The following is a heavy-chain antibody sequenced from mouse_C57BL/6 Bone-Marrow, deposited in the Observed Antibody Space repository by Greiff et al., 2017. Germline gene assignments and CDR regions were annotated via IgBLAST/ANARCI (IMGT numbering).Heavy chain of an antibody. D-gene: IGHD1-1*01. CDR1: GYTFTSYT. Sequence: VQRVESGAELARPGASVKMSCKASGYTFTSYTMHWVKQRPGQGLEWIGYINPSSGYTKYNQKFKDKATLTADKSSSTAYMQLSSLTSEDSAVYYCARYWPMSTGRYFDVWGTGTTVTVSS. V-gene: IGHV1-4*01. J-gene: IGHJ1*03. CDR3: ARYWPMSTGRYFDV. CDR2: INPSSGYT.